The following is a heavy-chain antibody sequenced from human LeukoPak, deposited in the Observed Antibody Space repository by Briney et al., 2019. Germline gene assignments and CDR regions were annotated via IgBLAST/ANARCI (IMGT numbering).Heavy chain of an antibody. D-gene: IGHD2-2*01. Sequence: GASVKVSCKAYGYTCSDYYLHWVRQAPGQGLEWMGCINPKTGGANFAEKFQGRVTMTRDTSIRTVYMELSRVTYDDTALYYCARGVGTSWFDPWGQGTLVTVSS. J-gene: IGHJ5*02. V-gene: IGHV1-2*02. CDR1: GYTCSDYY. CDR3: ARGVGTSWFDP. CDR2: INPKTGGA.